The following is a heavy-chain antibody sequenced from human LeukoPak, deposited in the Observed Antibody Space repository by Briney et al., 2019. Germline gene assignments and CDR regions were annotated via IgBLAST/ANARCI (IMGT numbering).Heavy chain of an antibody. V-gene: IGHV3-64D*06. CDR3: VKDEGAVAGPYEWFDP. D-gene: IGHD6-19*01. CDR2: ISSNGGST. J-gene: IGHJ5*02. Sequence: SGGSVRLSCSASGFTFSSYAMHWVRQAPGKGLEYVSAISSNGGSTYYADSVKGRFTISRDNSKNTLYLQMSSLRAEDTAVYYCVKDEGAVAGPYEWFDPWGQGTLVTVSS. CDR1: GFTFSSYA.